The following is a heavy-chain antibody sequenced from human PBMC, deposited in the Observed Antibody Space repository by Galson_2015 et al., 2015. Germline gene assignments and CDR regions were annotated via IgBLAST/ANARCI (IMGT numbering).Heavy chain of an antibody. CDR2: INTSTGKP. J-gene: IGHJ5*02. D-gene: IGHD2-8*01. Sequence: SVKVSCKASGYTFTRYAINWVRQAPGQGLEWMGWINTSTGKPTYAQGFTGRFAFSMDTSVSTAYLQISSLRTEDTAMYYCAREEESGVYPCFDPWGRGTLVPVPS. CDR1: GYTFTRYA. CDR3: AREEESGVYPCFDP. V-gene: IGHV7-4-1*02.